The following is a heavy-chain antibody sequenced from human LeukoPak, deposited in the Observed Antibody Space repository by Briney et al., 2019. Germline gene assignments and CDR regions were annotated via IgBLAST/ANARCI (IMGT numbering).Heavy chain of an antibody. V-gene: IGHV4-30-4*01. CDR3: ARGVEYYYDSSGYYNWFDP. CDR1: GGSICSGDYY. Sequence: SETLSLTCTVSGGSICSGDYYWSWIRQPPGKGLEWIGYIYYSGSTYYNPSLKSRVTISVDTSKNQFSLKLSSVTAADTAVYYCARGVEYYYDSSGYYNWFDPWGQGTLVTVSS. J-gene: IGHJ5*02. D-gene: IGHD3-22*01. CDR2: IYYSGST.